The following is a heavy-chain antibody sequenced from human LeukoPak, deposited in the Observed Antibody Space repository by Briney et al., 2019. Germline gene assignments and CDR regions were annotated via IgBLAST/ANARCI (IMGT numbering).Heavy chain of an antibody. Sequence: GGSLRLSCAASGFTFSSYAMTWVRQAPGRGLEWVSAISGSGLSTYYADSVKGRFTISRHNCKNTLYPEMNTLRAEDTAVYYCARDGYYDSGGYAAYYYYYMDVWGKGTTVTVSS. V-gene: IGHV3-23*01. D-gene: IGHD3-22*01. J-gene: IGHJ6*03. CDR1: GFTFSSYA. CDR2: ISGSGLST. CDR3: ARDGYYDSGGYAAYYYYYMDV.